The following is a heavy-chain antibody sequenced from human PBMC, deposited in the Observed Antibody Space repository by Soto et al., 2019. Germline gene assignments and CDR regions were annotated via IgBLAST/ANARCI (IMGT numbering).Heavy chain of an antibody. Sequence: SETLSLTCTVSGGSIISYYWSWIRQPPGKGLEWIGYIYYSGSTNYNPSLKSRVTISVDTSKNQFSLKLSSVTAADTAVYYCARERLPGVFDYWGQGTLVTVSS. V-gene: IGHV4-59*01. CDR1: GGSIISYY. CDR3: ARERLPGVFDY. CDR2: IYYSGST. J-gene: IGHJ4*02.